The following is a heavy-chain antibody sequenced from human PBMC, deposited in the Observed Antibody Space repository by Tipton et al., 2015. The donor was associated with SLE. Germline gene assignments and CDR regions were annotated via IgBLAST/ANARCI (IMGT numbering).Heavy chain of an antibody. CDR1: GFTFHEYA. J-gene: IGHJ4*02. CDR2: ITGKGIT. V-gene: IGHV3-43*02. D-gene: IGHD3-3*01. CDR3: AKDMEWGVIGVDY. Sequence: SLRLSCAASGFTFHEYAMHWVRQAPGKGLEWVCVITGKGITYCADSVKGRFNISRDNTKNSLYLEMNSLQTEDTALYYCAKDMEWGVIGVDYWGQGALVTVSS.